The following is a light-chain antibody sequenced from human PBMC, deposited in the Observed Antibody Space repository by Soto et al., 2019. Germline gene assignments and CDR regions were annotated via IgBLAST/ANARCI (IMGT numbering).Light chain of an antibody. V-gene: IGKV1-5*03. J-gene: IGKJ2*03. CDR1: QSISSW. CDR2: SAS. Sequence: DIQMTQSPSTLSASVGDRVTITCRASQSISSWLAWYQQKPGEAPNLLIYSASTLKSGVPSRFSGSGSGTEFTLTISSRQPDDFASYYCQRYNWYPYSFGQGTKLEIK. CDR3: QRYNWYPYS.